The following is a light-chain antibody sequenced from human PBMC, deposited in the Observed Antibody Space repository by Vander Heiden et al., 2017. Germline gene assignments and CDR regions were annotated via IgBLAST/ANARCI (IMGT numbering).Light chain of an antibody. Sequence: EVVLTQSPGTLSLSQGESATLSCRASQSVSSSYLAWYQQKPGQAPRLLIYGTSNRATGTPDRFSGSGLGTDFTLSISRLEPEDFAVYDCQKGGDSTGTFGQGTKVEIK. CDR1: QSVSSSY. V-gene: IGKV3-20*01. CDR3: QKGGDSTGT. J-gene: IGKJ1*01. CDR2: GTS.